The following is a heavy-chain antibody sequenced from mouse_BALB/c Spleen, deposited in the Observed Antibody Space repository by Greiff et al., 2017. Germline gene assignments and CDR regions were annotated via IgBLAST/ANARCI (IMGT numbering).Heavy chain of an antibody. J-gene: IGHJ4*01. CDR3: ARYDYEAMDY. V-gene: IGHV1-54*01. D-gene: IGHD1-1*02. CDR1: GYAFTNYL. CDR2: INPGSGGT. Sequence: QVQLQQSGAELVRPGTSVKVSCKASGYAFTNYLIEWVKQRPGQGLEWIGVINPGSGGTNYNEKFKGKATLTADKSSSTAYMQLSSLTSDDSAVYFCARYDYEAMDYWGQGTSVTVSS.